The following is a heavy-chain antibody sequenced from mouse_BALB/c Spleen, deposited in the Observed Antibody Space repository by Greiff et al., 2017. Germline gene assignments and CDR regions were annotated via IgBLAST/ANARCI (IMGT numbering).Heavy chain of an antibody. D-gene: IGHD3-1*01. CDR3: ARGGNSGSLYAMDY. CDR2: ISNLAYSI. CDR1: GFTFSDYG. V-gene: IGHV5-15*02. Sequence: EVQVVESGGGLVQPGGSRKLSCAASGFTFSDYGMAWVRQAPGKGPEWVAFISNLAYSIYYADTVTGRFTISRENAKNTLYLEMSSLRSEDTAMYYCARGGNSGSLYAMDYWGQGTSVTVSS. J-gene: IGHJ4*01.